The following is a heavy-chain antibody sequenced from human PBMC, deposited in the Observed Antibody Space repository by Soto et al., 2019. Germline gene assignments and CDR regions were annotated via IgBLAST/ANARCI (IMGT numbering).Heavy chain of an antibody. CDR1: GHTFTGYY. CDR3: ARARAYCTNGVCYPGGMDV. CDR2: INPNSGGT. Sequence: ASVKVSCKASGHTFTGYYMHWVRQAPGQGLEWMGWINPNSGGTNYAQKFQGRVTMTRDTSISTAYMELSRLRSDDTAVYYCARARAYCTNGVCYPGGMDVWGQGTTVTVSS. J-gene: IGHJ6*02. D-gene: IGHD2-8*01. V-gene: IGHV1-2*02.